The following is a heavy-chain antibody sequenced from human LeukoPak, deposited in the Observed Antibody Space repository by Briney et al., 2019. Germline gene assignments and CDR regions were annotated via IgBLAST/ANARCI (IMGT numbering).Heavy chain of an antibody. CDR3: ARERPTVGNYGMDV. CDR1: GGSISSYY. CDR2: IYYSGST. V-gene: IGHV4-59*08. Sequence: PSETLSLTCTVSGGSISSYYWSWIRQPPGKGLEWIGYIYYSGSTNYNPSLKSRVTISVDTSKNQFSLKLSSVTAADTAVYYCARERPTVGNYGMDVWGQGTTVTVSS. D-gene: IGHD7-27*01. J-gene: IGHJ6*02.